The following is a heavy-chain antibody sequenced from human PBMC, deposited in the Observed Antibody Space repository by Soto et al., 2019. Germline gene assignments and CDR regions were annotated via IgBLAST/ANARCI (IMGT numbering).Heavy chain of an antibody. D-gene: IGHD1-1*01. J-gene: IGHJ6*02. CDR3: ARDQGITTLAVYSMYSNGLAV. CDR2: INSDNGNT. CDR1: GYTFSNSL. V-gene: IGHV1-18*01. Sequence: AGSVKVSCTASGYTFSNSLISWVRQAPGQGLEWLGWINSDNGNTNYAQHLQGRVTLTTDTSTSTAYMDLRSLRSDDTAVYYCARDQGITTLAVYSMYSNGLAVWG.